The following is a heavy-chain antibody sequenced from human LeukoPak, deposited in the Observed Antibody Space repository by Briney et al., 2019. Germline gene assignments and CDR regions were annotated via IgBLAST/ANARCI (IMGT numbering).Heavy chain of an antibody. CDR1: GFTFSSYW. V-gene: IGHV3-7*01. CDR3: ASTRGR. Sequence: GGSLRLSCADSGFTFSSYWLTWVRQAPGKGLEWVATINEDGGEKYYVDSVKGRFTVSTDNADNSLYLEMNSLTVEDTAVYYCASTRGRWGQGTLVTVSS. CDR2: INEDGGEK. D-gene: IGHD2-2*01. J-gene: IGHJ4*02.